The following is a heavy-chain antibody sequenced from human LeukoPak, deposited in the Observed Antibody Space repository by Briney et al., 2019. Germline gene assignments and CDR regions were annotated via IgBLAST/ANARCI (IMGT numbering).Heavy chain of an antibody. D-gene: IGHD4-11*01. CDR1: GFTFSSYG. Sequence: GGSLRLSCAASGFTFSSYGMHWVRQAQGKGLEWVAVISYDGSNKYYADSVKGRFTTSRDNSKNTLYLQMNSLRAEDTAVYYCAWQYHRSLWGQGTLVTVSS. V-gene: IGHV3-30*03. CDR3: AWQYHRSL. J-gene: IGHJ4*02. CDR2: ISYDGSNK.